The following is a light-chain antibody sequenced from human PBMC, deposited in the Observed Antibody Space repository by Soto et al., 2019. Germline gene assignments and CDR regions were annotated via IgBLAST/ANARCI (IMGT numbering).Light chain of an antibody. J-gene: IGKJ1*01. CDR2: DAS. Sequence: DIQMTQSPSTLSASVEDRVTITCRGSQSISSWLAWYQQKPGKAPKLLIYDASSLESGVPSRFSGSGSGTEFTLTISSLQPDDFATYYCQQYNSYSRTFGQGTKVEIK. CDR1: QSISSW. V-gene: IGKV1-5*01. CDR3: QQYNSYSRT.